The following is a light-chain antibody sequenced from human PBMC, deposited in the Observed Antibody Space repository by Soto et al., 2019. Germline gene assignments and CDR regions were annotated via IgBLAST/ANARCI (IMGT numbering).Light chain of an antibody. CDR1: QSVSNY. Sequence: EIVLTQSPATLSLSPGERATLSCRASQSVSNYLAWYQQKPGQTPRLLIYDASNRATGIPARFSGSGSGTHFTLPISSLEPEDFAVCYWQQRSNWWWLGQGNKVDI. V-gene: IGKV3-11*01. J-gene: IGKJ1*01. CDR3: QQRSNWWW. CDR2: DAS.